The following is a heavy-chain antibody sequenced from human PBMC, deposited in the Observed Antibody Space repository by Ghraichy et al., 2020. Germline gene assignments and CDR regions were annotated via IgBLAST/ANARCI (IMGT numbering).Heavy chain of an antibody. J-gene: IGHJ6*02. V-gene: IGHV1-8*01. D-gene: IGHD5-12*01. CDR2: MNPNSGNT. CDR1: GYTFTSYD. CDR3: ARVPNSGYDFRGTDYYYYGMDV. Sequence: ASVKVSCKASGYTFTSYDINWVRQATGQGLEWMGWMNPNSGNTGYAQKFQGRVTMTRNTSISTAYMELSSLRSEDTAVYYCARVPNSGYDFRGTDYYYYGMDVWGQGTTVTVSS.